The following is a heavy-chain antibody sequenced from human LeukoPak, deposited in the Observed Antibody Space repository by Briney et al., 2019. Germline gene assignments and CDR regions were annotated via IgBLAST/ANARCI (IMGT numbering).Heavy chain of an antibody. D-gene: IGHD3-3*01. CDR1: GGSISSYY. V-gene: IGHV4-59*08. CDR2: IYYSGST. CDR3: ARRGHYDFWSGDDAFDI. Sequence: SETLSLTCTVSGGSISSYYWSWIRQTPGKGLEWIGYIYYSGSTNYNPSLKSRVTISVDTSKNQFSLKLSSVTAADTAVYYCARRGHYDFWSGDDAFDIWGQGTMVTVSS. J-gene: IGHJ3*02.